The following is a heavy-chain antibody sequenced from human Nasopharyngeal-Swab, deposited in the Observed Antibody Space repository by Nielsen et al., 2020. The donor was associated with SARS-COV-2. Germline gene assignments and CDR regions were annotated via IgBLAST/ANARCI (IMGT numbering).Heavy chain of an antibody. Sequence: SETLSLTCAVYGGSFSGYYWSWIRQPPGKGLEWIGEINHSGSTNYNPSLKSRVTISVDTSKNQFSLKLSSVTAADTAVYYCARDRQQQLVLGYFDLWGRGTLVTVSS. CDR2: INHSGST. CDR3: ARDRQQQLVLGYFDL. CDR1: GGSFSGYY. J-gene: IGHJ2*01. D-gene: IGHD6-13*01. V-gene: IGHV4-34*01.